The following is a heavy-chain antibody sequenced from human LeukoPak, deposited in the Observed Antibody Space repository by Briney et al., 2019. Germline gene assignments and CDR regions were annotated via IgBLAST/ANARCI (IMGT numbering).Heavy chain of an antibody. Sequence: RTSETLSLTCTVSRYSFSGGYYWGWIRQPPGKGLEWIGSIYNSGSTYYNPSLKSRVTISVDTSKNQFSLKLSSVTAADTAVYYCARSLVRGVINAFDIWGQGTMVTVSS. J-gene: IGHJ3*02. CDR3: ARSLVRGVINAFDI. CDR1: RYSFSGGYY. D-gene: IGHD3-10*01. CDR2: IYNSGST. V-gene: IGHV4-38-2*02.